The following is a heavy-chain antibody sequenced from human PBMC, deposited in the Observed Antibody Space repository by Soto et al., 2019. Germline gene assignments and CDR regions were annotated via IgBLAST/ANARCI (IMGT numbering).Heavy chain of an antibody. V-gene: IGHV1-3*01. D-gene: IGHD2-2*01. Sequence: EASVKVSCKASGYTFTSYAMHWVRQAPGQRLEWMGWINAGNGNTKYSQKFQGRVTITRDTSASTAYMELSSLRPEDTAVYYCARDKRGYCSSTSCYAGPFDYWGQGTLVTVSS. CDR1: GYTFTSYA. CDR2: INAGNGNT. CDR3: ARDKRGYCSSTSCYAGPFDY. J-gene: IGHJ4*02.